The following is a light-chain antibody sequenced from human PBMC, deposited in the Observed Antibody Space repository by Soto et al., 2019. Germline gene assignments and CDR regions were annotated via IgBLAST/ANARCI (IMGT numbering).Light chain of an antibody. CDR2: GAS. Sequence: EIVLTQSPGTLSLSPGGRATLSCRASQSVSSSYLAWYQQKPGQAPRLLIYGASSRAAGIPDRFSGSGSGTDFARIISRLERERFGVYYCQQYGSSPPYTFGQGTKLQIK. CDR3: QQYGSSPPYT. CDR1: QSVSSSY. J-gene: IGKJ2*01. V-gene: IGKV3-20*01.